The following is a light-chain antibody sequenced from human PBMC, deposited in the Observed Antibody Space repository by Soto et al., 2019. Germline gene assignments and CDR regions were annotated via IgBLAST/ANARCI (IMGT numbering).Light chain of an antibody. CDR1: QDISNY. Sequence: DIQMTQYPSSLSASVGDRVTITCHASQDISNYLNWYQQKPGKAPKLLIYDASNLETGVPSRFSGSGSGTDFTFTISSLQPEDIATYYCQQYDNLLLTFGGGTKVDIK. J-gene: IGKJ4*01. CDR2: DAS. V-gene: IGKV1-33*01. CDR3: QQYDNLLLT.